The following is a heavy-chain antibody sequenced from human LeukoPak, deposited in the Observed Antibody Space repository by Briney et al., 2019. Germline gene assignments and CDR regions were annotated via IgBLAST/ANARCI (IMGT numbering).Heavy chain of an antibody. CDR1: GGSISSYY. CDR3: ARTTEAHSWRTRYYDYYMDV. CDR2: IYYSGST. J-gene: IGHJ6*03. Sequence: SETLSLTCTVSGGSISSYYWSWIRQPPGKGLEWIGYIYYSGSTNYNPSLRSRVTISVDTSKNQFSLKLSSVTAADTAVYYCARTTEAHSWRTRYYDYYMDVWGKGTTVTVSS. V-gene: IGHV4-59*01. D-gene: IGHD6-13*01.